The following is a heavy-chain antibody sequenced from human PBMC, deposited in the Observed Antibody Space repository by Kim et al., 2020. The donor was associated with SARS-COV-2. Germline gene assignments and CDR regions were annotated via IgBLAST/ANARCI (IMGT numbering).Heavy chain of an antibody. V-gene: IGHV1-46*01. D-gene: IGHD1-26*01. J-gene: IGHJ4*02. CDR2: INPSGGST. CDR1: GYTFTSYY. CDR3: ARDPDIVGATGRGFDY. Sequence: ASVKVSCKASGYTFTSYYMHWVRQAPGQGLEWMGIINPSGGSTSYAQKFQGRVTMTRDTSTSTVYMELSSLRSEDTAVYYCARDPDIVGATGRGFDYWGQGTLVTVSS.